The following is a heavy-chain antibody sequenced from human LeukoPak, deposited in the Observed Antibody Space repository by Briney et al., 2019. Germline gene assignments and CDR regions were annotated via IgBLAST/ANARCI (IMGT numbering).Heavy chain of an antibody. CDR1: GGSISSYY. J-gene: IGHJ6*02. CDR3: ASTSSGWYWGDYYYYGMDV. CDR2: IYYSGST. Sequence: SETLSLTCTVAGGSISSYYWSWIRQPPGKGLEWIGYIYYSGSTDYNPSLKSRVTISVDTSKNQFSLKLSSVTAADTAVYYCASTSSGWYWGDYYYYGMDVWGQGTTVTVSS. D-gene: IGHD6-19*01. V-gene: IGHV4-59*08.